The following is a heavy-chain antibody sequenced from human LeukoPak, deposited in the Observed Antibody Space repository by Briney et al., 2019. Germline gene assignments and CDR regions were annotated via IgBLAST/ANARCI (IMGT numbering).Heavy chain of an antibody. J-gene: IGHJ4*02. CDR3: AREDSSSWGPFDY. Sequence: SETLSLTCTVSGGSISSYYWSWIRQPAGKGLEWIGRIYTSGSNDYNPSLKSRITMSIDTSKNHFSLKLSSVTAADTGVYFCAREDSSSWGPFDYWGQGTLVTVPS. CDR1: GGSISSYY. V-gene: IGHV4-4*07. CDR2: IYTSGSN. D-gene: IGHD6-6*01.